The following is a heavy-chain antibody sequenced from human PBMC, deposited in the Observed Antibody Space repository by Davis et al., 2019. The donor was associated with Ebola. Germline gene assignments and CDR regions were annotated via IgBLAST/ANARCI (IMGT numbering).Heavy chain of an antibody. J-gene: IGHJ5*02. Sequence: SETLSLTCTVSGASVTDYYWSWIRQSPEKGLEWIGYIYYYGSTHYNPPLNSRVTISVDTSKNQFSLKLSSVTAADTAVYYCARLYYDFWSGYYIANWFDPWGQGTLVTVSS. D-gene: IGHD3-3*01. CDR2: IYYYGST. CDR1: GASVTDYY. V-gene: IGHV4-59*08. CDR3: ARLYYDFWSGYYIANWFDP.